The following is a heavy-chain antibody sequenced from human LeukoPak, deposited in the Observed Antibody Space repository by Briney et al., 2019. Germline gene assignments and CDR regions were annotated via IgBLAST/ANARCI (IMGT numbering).Heavy chain of an antibody. CDR1: GFTFSSYG. J-gene: IGHJ3*02. CDR2: ISYDGSNK. D-gene: IGHD3-22*01. V-gene: IGHV3-30*03. CDR3: ARDGDYYDSSGYYYAAFDI. Sequence: GGSLRLSCAASGFTFSSYGMHWVRQAPGKGLEWVAVISYDGSNKYYADSVKGRFTISRDNSKDTLYLQMNSLRAEDAAVYYCARDGDYYDSSGYYYAAFDIWGQGTMVTVSS.